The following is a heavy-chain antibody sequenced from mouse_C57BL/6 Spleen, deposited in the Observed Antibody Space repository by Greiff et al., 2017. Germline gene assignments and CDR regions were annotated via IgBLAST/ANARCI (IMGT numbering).Heavy chain of an antibody. CDR2: IYPGSGNT. V-gene: IGHV1-76*01. CDR3: ARSATMITTYFDY. Sequence: QVQLMESGAELVRPGASVKLSCKASGYTFTDYYINWVKQRPGQGLEWIARIYPGSGNTYYNEKFKGKATLTAEKSSSTAYMQLSSLTSEDSAVYFCARSATMITTYFDYWGQGTTLTVSS. J-gene: IGHJ2*01. CDR1: GYTFTDYY. D-gene: IGHD2-4*01.